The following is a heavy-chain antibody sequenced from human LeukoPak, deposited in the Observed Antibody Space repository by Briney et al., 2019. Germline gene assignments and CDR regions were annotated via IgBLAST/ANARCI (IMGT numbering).Heavy chain of an antibody. CDR1: GFTFDDYA. CDR2: ISGNGGST. V-gene: IGHV3-43*02. J-gene: IGHJ5*02. CDR3: AKDPATRDGHGAWFDP. Sequence: GGSLRLSCAASGFTFDDYAMHWVRQAPGKGLEWVSLISGNGGSTFYAASAKGRFTISRDNSKNSLYLQMNSLRTEDTALYYCAKDPATRDGHGAWFDPWGQGTLVTVSS. D-gene: IGHD5-24*01.